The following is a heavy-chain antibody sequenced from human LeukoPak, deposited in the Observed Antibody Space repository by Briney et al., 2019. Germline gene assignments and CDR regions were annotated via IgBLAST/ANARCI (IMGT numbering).Heavy chain of an antibody. V-gene: IGHV3-30-3*01. J-gene: IGHJ3*02. Sequence: PGGSLRLSYAASGFTFSSYAMHWVRQAPGKGLEWVAVISYDGSNKYYADSVKGRFTISRDNSKNTLYLQMNSLRAEDTAVYYCANGYCSSTSCYTPAFDIWGQGTMVTVSS. CDR3: ANGYCSSTSCYTPAFDI. CDR1: GFTFSSYA. D-gene: IGHD2-2*02. CDR2: ISYDGSNK.